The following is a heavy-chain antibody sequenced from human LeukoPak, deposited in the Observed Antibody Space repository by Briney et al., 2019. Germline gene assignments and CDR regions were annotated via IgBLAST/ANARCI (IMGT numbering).Heavy chain of an antibody. Sequence: GGSLRLSRAASGFTVSSNHMSWVRQSPGKGLEWVSVTYTGGSTYYADFAKDRFSSARDTSKNTLDLQMNSLRAEDTAVYYCARVLGSPSYFDDWGQGTLVTVSS. CDR3: ARVLGSPSYFDD. CDR1: GFTVSSNH. D-gene: IGHD6-6*01. V-gene: IGHV3-66*01. J-gene: IGHJ4*02. CDR2: TYTGGST.